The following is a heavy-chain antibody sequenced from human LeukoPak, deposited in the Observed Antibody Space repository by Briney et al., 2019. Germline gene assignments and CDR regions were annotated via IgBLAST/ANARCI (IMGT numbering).Heavy chain of an antibody. V-gene: IGHV3-23*01. J-gene: IGHJ4*02. CDR3: AKDGGQKTYGGYQNY. CDR2: ISGSGSST. CDR1: GFTFSSYA. Sequence: PGGSLRLSCAASGFTFSSYAMSWVRQAPGKGLEWVSAISGSGSSTYYADSVKGRFTISRDNSKNTLYLQMNSLRAEDTAVYYCAKDGGQKTYGGYQNYWGQGTLVTVSS. D-gene: IGHD5-12*01.